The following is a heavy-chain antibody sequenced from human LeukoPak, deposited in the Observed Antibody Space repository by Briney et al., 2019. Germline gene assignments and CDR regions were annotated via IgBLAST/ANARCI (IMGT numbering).Heavy chain of an antibody. Sequence: RAGESLKISCKASGYSFTHYWIAWVRQMPGKGLEWMGIIYPADSDTRYSPSFQGQVTMSVDKSITTAYLRWSSLKASDTAMYYCVISRICRGESPVDYWGQGTLVAVSS. CDR2: IYPADSDT. CDR3: VISRICRGESPVDY. V-gene: IGHV5-51*01. J-gene: IGHJ4*02. CDR1: GYSFTHYW. D-gene: IGHD3-10*01.